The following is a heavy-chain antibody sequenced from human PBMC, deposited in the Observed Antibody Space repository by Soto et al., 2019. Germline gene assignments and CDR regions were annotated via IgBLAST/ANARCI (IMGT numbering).Heavy chain of an antibody. CDR1: GFTFSSYA. CDR2: ISGSGDST. V-gene: IGHV3-23*01. J-gene: IGHJ6*02. CDR3: AKDRDGSAAGPTKFYGMDV. Sequence: EVQLLESGGGLVQPGGSLRLSCAASGFTFSSYAMSWVRQAPGKGLEWVSVISGSGDSTYYADSVRGRFTISRDNTKNTLYLQITSLRAKDTAVYYCAKDRDGSAAGPTKFYGMDVWGQGTTVIVSS. D-gene: IGHD6-13*01.